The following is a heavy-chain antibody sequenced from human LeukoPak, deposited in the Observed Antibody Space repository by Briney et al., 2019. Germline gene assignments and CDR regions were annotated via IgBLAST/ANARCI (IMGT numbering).Heavy chain of an antibody. V-gene: IGHV4-34*01. D-gene: IGHD2-15*01. CDR2: INHSGGS. Sequence: SETLSLTCAVYGGSFSGYYWSWVRQPPGKGLEWIGEINHSGGSDYNPSLKSRVTISVDTSKNQSSLKLSSVPAADTAVYYCARVALGYCSGGSCYYGWYFDYWGQGTLVTVSS. J-gene: IGHJ4*02. CDR3: ARVALGYCSGGSCYYGWYFDY. CDR1: GGSFSGYY.